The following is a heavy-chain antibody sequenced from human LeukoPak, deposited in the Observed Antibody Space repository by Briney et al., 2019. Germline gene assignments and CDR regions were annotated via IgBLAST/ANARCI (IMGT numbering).Heavy chain of an antibody. CDR3: SRNDYQDY. D-gene: IGHD4-11*01. J-gene: IGHJ4*02. CDR1: EFTFSSYS. Sequence: PGGSLGLSCAASEFTFSSYSMNWVRQAPGKGLEWVSSISSSSSYIYYADSVKGRFTISRDSAKNSLYLQMDSLRAEDTAVYYCSRNDYQDYWGQGTLVTVSS. V-gene: IGHV3-21*01. CDR2: ISSSSSYI.